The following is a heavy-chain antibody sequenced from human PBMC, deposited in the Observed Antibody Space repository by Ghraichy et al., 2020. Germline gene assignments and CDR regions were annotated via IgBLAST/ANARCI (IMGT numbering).Heavy chain of an antibody. CDR3: ARELSDFWSGYSSYYYYYMDV. Sequence: SETLSLTCTVSGGSISSGSYYWSWIRQPAGKGLEWIGRIYTSGSTNYNPSLKSRVTMSVDTSKNQFSLKLSSVTAADTAVYYCARELSDFWSGYSSYYYYYMDVWGKGTTVTVSS. V-gene: IGHV4-61*02. CDR2: IYTSGST. J-gene: IGHJ6*03. CDR1: GGSISSGSYY. D-gene: IGHD3-3*01.